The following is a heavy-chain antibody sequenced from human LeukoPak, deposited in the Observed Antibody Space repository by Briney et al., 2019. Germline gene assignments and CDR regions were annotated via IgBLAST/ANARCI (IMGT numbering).Heavy chain of an antibody. CDR1: GGSFSGYY. CDR3: ATRAADDSTGYYYGDDDFDV. CDR2: INHSGST. V-gene: IGHV4-34*01. J-gene: IGHJ3*01. D-gene: IGHD3-22*01. Sequence: SETLSLTCAVYGGSFSGYYWSWIRQPPGKGLEWIGEINHSGSTNYNPSLKSRVTISVDTSKNQFSLKLSSVTAADTAVYYCATRAADDSTGYYYGDDDFDVWGEGTTVTASS.